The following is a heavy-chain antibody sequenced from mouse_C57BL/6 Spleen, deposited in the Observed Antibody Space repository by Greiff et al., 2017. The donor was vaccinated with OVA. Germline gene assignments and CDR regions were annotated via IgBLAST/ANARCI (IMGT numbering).Heavy chain of an antibody. J-gene: IGHJ3*01. Sequence: VQLQQPGAELVMPGASVKLSCKASGYTFTSYWMHWVKQRPGQGLEWIGEIDPSDSYTNYNQKFKGKSTLTVDKSSSTAYMQLSSLTSEDSAVYGCAREALRRGWFAYWGQGTLVTVSA. CDR2: IDPSDSYT. CDR3: AREALRRGWFAY. V-gene: IGHV1-69*01. CDR1: GYTFTSYW. D-gene: IGHD2-12*01.